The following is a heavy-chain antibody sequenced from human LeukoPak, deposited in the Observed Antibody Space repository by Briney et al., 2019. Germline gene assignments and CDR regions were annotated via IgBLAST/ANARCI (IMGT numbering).Heavy chain of an antibody. Sequence: SETLSLPRSVCTGSMSSSSYYWGWFRQPPGKGLEWIGSIYYSGDTYYTPSLKSRDPICLDVSNNEFSLRLSSVTAADTAVYYCAREVNYGDYGDNAFVIWGQGTMDSVSS. CDR1: TGSMSSSSYY. D-gene: IGHD4-17*01. CDR3: AREVNYGDYGDNAFVI. J-gene: IGHJ3*02. CDR2: IYYSGDT. V-gene: IGHV4-39*02.